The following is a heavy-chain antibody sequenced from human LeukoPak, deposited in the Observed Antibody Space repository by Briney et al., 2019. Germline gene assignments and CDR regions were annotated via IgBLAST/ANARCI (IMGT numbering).Heavy chain of an antibody. D-gene: IGHD6-13*01. CDR2: IYYSGST. V-gene: IGHV4-31*03. CDR3: ARDRGQQLVHYGMDV. Sequence: SETLSLTCTVSGGSISSGGYYWSWIRQHPGKGREWIGYIYYSGSTYYNPSLKSRVTTSVDTSKNQFSLKLSSVTAAATAVYYCARDRGQQLVHYGMDVWGQGTTVTVSS. CDR1: GGSISSGGYY. J-gene: IGHJ6*02.